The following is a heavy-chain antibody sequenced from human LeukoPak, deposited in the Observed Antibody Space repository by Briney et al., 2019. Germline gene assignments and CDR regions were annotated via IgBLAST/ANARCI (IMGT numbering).Heavy chain of an antibody. CDR1: GYTFTSYG. Sequence: ASVKVSCKASGYTFTSYGISWVRQAPGQGLEWMGWISAYNGNTNYAQKFQGRVTITADKSTSTAYMELSSLRSEDTAVYYCARDLGTTVVPHDYWGQGTLVTVSS. CDR3: ARDLGTTVVPHDY. V-gene: IGHV1-18*01. D-gene: IGHD4-23*01. CDR2: ISAYNGNT. J-gene: IGHJ4*02.